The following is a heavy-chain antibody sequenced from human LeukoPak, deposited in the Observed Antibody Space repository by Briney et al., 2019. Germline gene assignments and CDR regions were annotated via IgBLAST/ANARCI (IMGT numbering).Heavy chain of an antibody. CDR2: INSDGSRT. J-gene: IGHJ4*02. Sequence: GGSLRLSCAASGFTFSNYWMHWVRQAPGKGLVWVSRINSDGSRTSYADSVKGRFTISRDNSKNTLYLQMGSLRAEDMAVYYCARGGLRYFDWSRPFDYWGQGTLVTVSS. CDR1: GFTFSNYW. D-gene: IGHD3-9*01. CDR3: ARGGLRYFDWSRPFDY. V-gene: IGHV3-74*01.